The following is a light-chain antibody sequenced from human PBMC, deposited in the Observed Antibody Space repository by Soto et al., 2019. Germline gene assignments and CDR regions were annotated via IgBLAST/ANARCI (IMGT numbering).Light chain of an antibody. V-gene: IGKV1-39*01. CDR3: QQSYSTPEIT. J-gene: IGKJ5*01. CDR1: QSISSY. Sequence: IQMTQSPSSLSATVGDRVTTTCRASQSISSYLNWYQQKPGKAPKLLIYAASSLQSGVPSRFSGSGSGTDFTLTISSLQPEDFATYYCQQSYSTPEITFGQGTLLEVK. CDR2: AAS.